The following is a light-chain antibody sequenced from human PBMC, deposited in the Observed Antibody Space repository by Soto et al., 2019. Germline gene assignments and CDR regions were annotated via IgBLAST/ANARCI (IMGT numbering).Light chain of an antibody. CDR2: EVS. Sequence: QSALTQPASVSGSPGQSITISCTGTSSDVGSYNFVSWYQQLPGKAPKLMIYEVSNRPSGVSNRFSGSKSDNTASLTISGLQAEDEADYYCSSYTTSSTYVFGSGTKVTVL. J-gene: IGLJ1*01. CDR3: SSYTTSSTYV. CDR1: SSDVGSYNF. V-gene: IGLV2-14*01.